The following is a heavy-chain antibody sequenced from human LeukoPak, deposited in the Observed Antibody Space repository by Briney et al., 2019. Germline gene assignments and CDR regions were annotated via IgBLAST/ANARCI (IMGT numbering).Heavy chain of an antibody. CDR3: AKRFGAAGYYFDY. D-gene: IGHD3-10*01. Sequence: GGSLRLSCAASGFTFSSYAMSWVRQAPGKGLEWVSAISGSGGSTYYADSVKGRFTISRDNSKNTLYLQMSSLRAEDTAVYYCAKRFGAAGYYFDYWGQGTLVTVSS. CDR1: GFTFSSYA. CDR2: ISGSGGST. J-gene: IGHJ4*02. V-gene: IGHV3-23*01.